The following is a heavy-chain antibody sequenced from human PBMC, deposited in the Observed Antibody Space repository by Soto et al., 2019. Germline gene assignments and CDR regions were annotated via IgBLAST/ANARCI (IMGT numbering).Heavy chain of an antibody. J-gene: IGHJ6*02. V-gene: IGHV1-18*04. D-gene: IGHD2-2*01. CDR3: ARDPPSVPAANELFYYYYYGMDV. Sequence: QVQLVQSGAEVKKPGASVKVSCKASGYTFTSYGISWVRQAPGQGLEWMGWISAYNGNTNYAQKLQGRVTMTTDTSTSTAYMELRSLRSDDTAVYYCARDPPSVPAANELFYYYYYGMDVWGQGTTVTVSS. CDR2: ISAYNGNT. CDR1: GYTFTSYG.